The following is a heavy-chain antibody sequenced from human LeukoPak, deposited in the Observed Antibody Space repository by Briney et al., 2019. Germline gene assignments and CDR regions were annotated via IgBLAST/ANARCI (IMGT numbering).Heavy chain of an antibody. D-gene: IGHD2-21*01. CDR2: IWYDGSDK. V-gene: IGHV3-33*01. CDR3: ARLWGSVSGYFDY. CDR1: GYTFSGHG. Sequence: AGRSLRLSCAVSGYTFSGHGMHWVRQAPGKGLEWVAAIWYDGSDKYYADSVKGRFTISRDNSKNMLYLQMDSLRAEDTALYYCARLWGSVSGYFDYWGQGTLVTVSS. J-gene: IGHJ4*02.